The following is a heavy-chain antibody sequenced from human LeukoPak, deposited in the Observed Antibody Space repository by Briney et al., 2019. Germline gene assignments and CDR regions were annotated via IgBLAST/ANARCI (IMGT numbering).Heavy chain of an antibody. CDR1: GFTVSSNY. D-gene: IGHD3-9*01. Sequence: SGGSLRLSCAASGFTVSSNYMSWVRQAPGKGLEWVSVIYSGGSTYYADSVKGRFTISGDNSKNTLYLQMNSLRAEDTAVYYCARELYYDISSSYYFDYWGQGTLVTVSS. CDR2: IYSGGST. J-gene: IGHJ4*02. CDR3: ARELYYDISSSYYFDY. V-gene: IGHV3-53*01.